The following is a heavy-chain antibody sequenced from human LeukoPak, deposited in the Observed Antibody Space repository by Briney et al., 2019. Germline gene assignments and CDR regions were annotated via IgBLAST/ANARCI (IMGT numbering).Heavy chain of an antibody. D-gene: IGHD3-10*01. CDR2: ISWNSGSI. J-gene: IGHJ6*01. Sequence: GGPLTLSCAPSGFTFEGCAMLGVRQAPGRGLEWVSGISWNSGSIGYADSVKGRFTISRDNAKNSLYLQMNSLRAEDTALYYCAFLWFAEEFGMDIWGQGTTVTVSS. V-gene: IGHV3-9*01. CDR3: AFLWFAEEFGMDI. CDR1: GFTFEGCA.